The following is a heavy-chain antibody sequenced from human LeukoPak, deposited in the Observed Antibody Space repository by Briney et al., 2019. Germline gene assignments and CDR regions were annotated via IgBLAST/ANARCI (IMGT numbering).Heavy chain of an antibody. D-gene: IGHD2-8*01. CDR2: ILNDGSNE. V-gene: IGHV3-30-3*01. CDR1: GFTFSSYA. CDR3: ARGEFNGLDY. Sequence: GGSLRLSCAASGFTFSSYAIHWAREAPGKGLEWVAVILNDGSNEFYADSVRGRFTISRDNSKNTLWLQMNSLTAEDTAVYYCARGEFNGLDYWGQGTLVTVPS. J-gene: IGHJ4*02.